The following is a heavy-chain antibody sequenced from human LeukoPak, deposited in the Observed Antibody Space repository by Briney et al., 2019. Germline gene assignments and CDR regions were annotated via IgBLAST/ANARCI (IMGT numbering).Heavy chain of an antibody. Sequence: SETLSLTCTVSGGSISSYYWSWIRQPAGKGLEWIGRIYSIGSTNYSPSLKSRVTMSVDKSKNQFSLNLSSVTAADTAVYYCARGIADPYSFDSWGQGTLVTVSS. CDR1: GGSISSYY. V-gene: IGHV4-4*07. CDR2: IYSIGST. J-gene: IGHJ4*02. D-gene: IGHD6-13*01. CDR3: ARGIADPYSFDS.